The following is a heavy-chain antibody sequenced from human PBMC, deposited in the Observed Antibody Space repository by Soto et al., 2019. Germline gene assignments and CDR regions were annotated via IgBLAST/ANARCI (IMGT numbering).Heavy chain of an antibody. CDR1: GFTFNSYV. V-gene: IGHV3-33*06. CDR3: AKSMGRLNFDY. CDR2: IWYDGSYK. Sequence: PGGSLRLSCAASGFTFNSYVMHWVRQAPGKGLEWVAVIWYDGSYKYYADSVKGRFTISRDNSKNTLYLQMNSLRAEDTAVYYCAKSMGRLNFDYWGQGTLVTVSS. D-gene: IGHD6-25*01. J-gene: IGHJ4*02.